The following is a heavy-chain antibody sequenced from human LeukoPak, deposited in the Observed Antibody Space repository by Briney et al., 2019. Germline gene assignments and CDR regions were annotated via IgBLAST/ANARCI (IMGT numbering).Heavy chain of an antibody. CDR3: ARGVAHYYYGIDV. V-gene: IGHV3-30-3*01. CDR1: GFTFSSYA. Sequence: PGRSLRLSCAASGFTFSSYAMHWVRQAPGKGLEWVAVISYDGSNKYYADSVKGRFTISRDNSKNTLYLQMNSLRAEDTAVYYCARGVAHYYYGIDVWGQGTTVTVSS. CDR2: ISYDGSNK. D-gene: IGHD2-21*01. J-gene: IGHJ6*02.